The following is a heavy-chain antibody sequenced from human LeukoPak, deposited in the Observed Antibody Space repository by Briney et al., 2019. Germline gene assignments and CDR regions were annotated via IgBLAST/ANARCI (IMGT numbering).Heavy chain of an antibody. Sequence: SETLSLTCTVSGGSISSGSFYWSWIRPPAVKGLEWIGRIYTSGSTNYNPSLRSRVTISVDTSKNQFSLKLNSVTAADTAVYYCARIAGGYYMDVWGKGTTVTISS. CDR3: ARIAGGYYMDV. D-gene: IGHD3-16*01. V-gene: IGHV4-61*02. J-gene: IGHJ6*03. CDR2: IYTSGST. CDR1: GGSISSGSFY.